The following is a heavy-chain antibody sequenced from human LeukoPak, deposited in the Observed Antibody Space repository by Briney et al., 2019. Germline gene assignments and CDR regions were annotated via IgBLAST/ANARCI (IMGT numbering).Heavy chain of an antibody. J-gene: IGHJ6*03. CDR1: GGSISSYY. CDR2: IYYSGNT. D-gene: IGHD3-22*01. Sequence: SETLSLTRTVSGGSISSYYWSWIRQPPGKGLEWIGYIYYSGNTNYNPSLKSRVTMSVDTSKNQFSLKLSSVTAADTAVYYCASGQYYYDSSGYCGYYYYYMEVWGKGTTVSISS. CDR3: ASGQYYYDSSGYCGYYYYYMEV. V-gene: IGHV4-59*12.